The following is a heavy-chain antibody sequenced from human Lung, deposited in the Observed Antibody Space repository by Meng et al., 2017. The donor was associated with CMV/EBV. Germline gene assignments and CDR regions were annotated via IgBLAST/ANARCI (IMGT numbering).Heavy chain of an antibody. J-gene: IGHJ5*02. CDR2: IYWDDDK. CDR3: ALFTRSWFDP. V-gene: IGHV2-5*02. CDR1: GFSLSTSEVG. Sequence: QLHLQESGPTLVKPTQTLTLTCTFSGFSLSTSEVGVGWIRQPPGKALEWLAVIYWDDDKRYSPSLKSRLTITKDTSKNQVVLTLTNMDPVDTATYYCALFTRSWFDPWGQGTLVTVSS. D-gene: IGHD2-2*01.